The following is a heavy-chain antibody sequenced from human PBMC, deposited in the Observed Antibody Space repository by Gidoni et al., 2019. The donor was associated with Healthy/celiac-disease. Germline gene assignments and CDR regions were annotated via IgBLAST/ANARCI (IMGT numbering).Heavy chain of an antibody. J-gene: IGHJ6*02. CDR3: AGGGGSGSYRNYYYYYYGMDV. D-gene: IGHD3-10*01. CDR2: IWYDGSNK. Sequence: QVQLVESGGGMVQPGRSLRLSCAASGFTFSSYGLHWVRQAPGTGLEWVAVIWYDGSNKYYADSVKGRFTISRENSKNTRYLQMNSLRAEDTAVYYCAGGGGSGSYRNYYYYYYGMDVWGQGTTVTVSS. CDR1: GFTFSSYG. V-gene: IGHV3-33*01.